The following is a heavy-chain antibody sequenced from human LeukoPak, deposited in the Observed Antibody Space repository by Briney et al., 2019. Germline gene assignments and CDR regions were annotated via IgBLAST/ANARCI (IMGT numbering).Heavy chain of an antibody. Sequence: GGSLRLSCAASGFTFSSYSMNWVRRAPGKGLEWVSSISSSSSYIYYTDSVKGRFTISRDNAKNSLYLQMNSLRAEDTAVYYCARDFAYYDILTGYSVNWFDPWGQGTLVTVSS. J-gene: IGHJ5*02. D-gene: IGHD3-9*01. V-gene: IGHV3-21*01. CDR2: ISSSSSYI. CDR3: ARDFAYYDILTGYSVNWFDP. CDR1: GFTFSSYS.